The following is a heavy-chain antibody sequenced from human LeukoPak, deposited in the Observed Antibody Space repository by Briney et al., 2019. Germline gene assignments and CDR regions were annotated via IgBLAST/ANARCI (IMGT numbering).Heavy chain of an antibody. CDR2: IYPGDSDT. CDR3: ARLSGSYYDSSGYYLPDAFDI. V-gene: IGHV5-51*01. D-gene: IGHD3-22*01. Sequence: GESLKISCKGSGYRFTSYWIGWVRQMPGKGLEWMGIIYPGDSDTRYSPSFQGQVTISADKSISTAYLQWSSLKASDTAMYYCARLSGSYYDSSGYYLPDAFDIWGQGTMVTVSS. CDR1: GYRFTSYW. J-gene: IGHJ3*02.